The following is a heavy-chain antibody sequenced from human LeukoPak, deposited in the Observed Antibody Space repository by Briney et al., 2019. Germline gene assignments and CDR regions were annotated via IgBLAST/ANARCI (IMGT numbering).Heavy chain of an antibody. V-gene: IGHV1-58*01. CDR1: GFTFTSSA. Sequence: SVKVSCKASGFTFTSSAVQWVRQARGQRLEWIGWIVVGSGNTNYAQKFQERVTITRDMSTSTAYMELSSLRSEDTAVYYCAAERLRYFDWLLYSPCYYGMDVWGKGTTVTVSS. CDR2: IVVGSGNT. CDR3: AAERLRYFDWLLYSPCYYGMDV. D-gene: IGHD3-9*01. J-gene: IGHJ6*04.